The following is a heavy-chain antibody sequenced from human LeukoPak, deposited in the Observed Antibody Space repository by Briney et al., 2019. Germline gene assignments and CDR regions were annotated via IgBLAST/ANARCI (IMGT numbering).Heavy chain of an antibody. CDR2: IYSGGTT. CDR3: ARKSDSLLVREGDC. J-gene: IGHJ4*02. Sequence: GGSLRLSCAASGFTVNRNYMIWVRQAPGKGLECVSVIYSGGTTWYADSVQGRFTISRDTNTLYLQMNSLRAEDTAVYYCARKSDSLLVREGDCWGQGTLVTVSS. CDR1: GFTVNRNY. D-gene: IGHD3-10*01. V-gene: IGHV3-66*01.